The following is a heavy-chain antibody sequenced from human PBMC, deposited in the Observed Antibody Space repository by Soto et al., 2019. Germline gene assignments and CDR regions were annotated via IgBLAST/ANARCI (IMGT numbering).Heavy chain of an antibody. CDR2: ISSSGSTI. J-gene: IGHJ4*02. V-gene: IGHV3-48*03. CDR1: GFTFSSYE. Sequence: GGSLRLSCAASGFTFSSYEMNWVRQAPGKGLEWVSYISSSGSTIYYADSVKGRFTISRDNAKNSLYLQMNSLRAEDTAVYYCAADSSGYYYFDYWGQGTLVTVSS. CDR3: AADSSGYYYFDY. D-gene: IGHD3-22*01.